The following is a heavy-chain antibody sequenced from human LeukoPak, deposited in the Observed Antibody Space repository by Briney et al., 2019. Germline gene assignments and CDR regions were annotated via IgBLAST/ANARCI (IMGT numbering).Heavy chain of an antibody. CDR3: TRPGIAVEVGSNWFDP. V-gene: IGHV3-33*01. J-gene: IGHJ5*02. D-gene: IGHD6-19*01. CDR1: GFTFSSYG. CDR2: IGTDGSNK. Sequence: GGSLRLSCAASGFTFSSYGIHWVRQAPGKGPEWVVYIGTDGSNKYYADSVKGRFTISRDNSKNTLYLQMNSLKTEDTAVYYCTRPGIAVEVGSNWFDPWGQGTLVTVSS.